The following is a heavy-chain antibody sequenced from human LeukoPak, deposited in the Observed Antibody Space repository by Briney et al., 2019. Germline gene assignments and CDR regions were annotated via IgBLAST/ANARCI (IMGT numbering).Heavy chain of an antibody. CDR3: ARVSPYEGNWFDP. CDR1: GGSVSTYY. V-gene: IGHV4-59*08. D-gene: IGHD5-12*01. CDR2: IFYGVST. J-gene: IGHJ5*02. Sequence: SETLSLTCTVSGGSVSTYYWSWIRQPPGKGLEWIGYIFYGVSTNYNPSLKGRVTISVDTSKNRFSLKLTSVTAADTAVYYCARVSPYEGNWFDPWGQGALVTVSS.